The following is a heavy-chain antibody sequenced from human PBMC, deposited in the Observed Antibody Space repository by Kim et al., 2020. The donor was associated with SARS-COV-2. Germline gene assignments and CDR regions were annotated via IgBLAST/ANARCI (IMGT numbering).Heavy chain of an antibody. CDR1: GGSFSGYY. Sequence: SETLSLTCAVYGGSFSGYYWSWIRQPPGKGLEWIGEINHSGSTNYNPSLKSRVTISVDTSKNQFSLKLSSVTAADTAVYYCARKIAAAGMGRNYYYGMDV. D-gene: IGHD6-13*01. J-gene: IGHJ6*01. CDR2: INHSGST. CDR3: ARKIAAAGMGRNYYYGMDV. V-gene: IGHV4-34*01.